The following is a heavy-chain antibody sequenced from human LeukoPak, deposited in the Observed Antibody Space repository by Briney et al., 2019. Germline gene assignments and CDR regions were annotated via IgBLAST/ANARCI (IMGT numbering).Heavy chain of an antibody. CDR2: IYPGDSDT. J-gene: IGHJ4*02. CDR3: ARPGERSRRDWNLDQ. Sequence: GESLKISCKGSGYSFTSYWIGWVRQMPGKGLEWMGIIYPGDSDTRYSPSFQGQVTISADKSISTAYLQWSSLKASDTAVYYCARPGERSRRDWNLDQWGQGTLVTVSS. D-gene: IGHD1-1*01. CDR1: GYSFTSYW. V-gene: IGHV5-51*01.